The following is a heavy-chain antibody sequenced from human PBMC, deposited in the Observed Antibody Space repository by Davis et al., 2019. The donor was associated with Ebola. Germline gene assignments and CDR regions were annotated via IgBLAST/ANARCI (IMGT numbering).Heavy chain of an antibody. CDR2: IHRHERT. J-gene: IGHJ2*01. V-gene: IGHV3-66*04. D-gene: IGHD4-17*01. Sequence: WGSLTLSCAASAFTSSDYYMSWVRQAPGTGLEWVPVIHRHERTYYADSVKGRFTVSRDNSENMLYLQMSTLRAEDTAVYYCARHVNGDFRYFDLWGRGTRVTVSS. CDR1: AFTSSDYY. CDR3: ARHVNGDFRYFDL.